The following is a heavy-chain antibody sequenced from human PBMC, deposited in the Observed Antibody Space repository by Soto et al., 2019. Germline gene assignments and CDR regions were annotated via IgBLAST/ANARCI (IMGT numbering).Heavy chain of an antibody. Sequence: GGSLRLSCAASGFTFSSYAMNWVRQAPGKGLEWVSGISGSGGNTYYADSVKGRFTISRDYSKNTLSLQMNSLRAEDTAVYYCARDPSPYTSGWYGIDFWGHGTLVTVSS. J-gene: IGHJ4*01. D-gene: IGHD6-19*01. CDR3: ARDPSPYTSGWYGIDF. CDR1: GFTFSSYA. V-gene: IGHV3-23*01. CDR2: ISGSGGNT.